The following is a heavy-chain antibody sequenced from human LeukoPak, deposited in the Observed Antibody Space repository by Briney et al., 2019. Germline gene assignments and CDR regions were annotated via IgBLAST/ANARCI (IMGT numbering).Heavy chain of an antibody. CDR2: ISGSGGST. J-gene: IGHJ3*02. CDR1: GFTFSSYA. V-gene: IGHV3-23*01. CDR3: AKDLAPGHKAISLDAFDI. Sequence: PGGSLRLSCAASGFTFSSYAMSWVRQAPGKGLEWVSAISGSGGSTYYADSVKGRFTISRDNSKNTLYLQMNSLRAEDTAVYYCAKDLAPGHKAISLDAFDIWGQGTMVTVSS. D-gene: IGHD3-3*02.